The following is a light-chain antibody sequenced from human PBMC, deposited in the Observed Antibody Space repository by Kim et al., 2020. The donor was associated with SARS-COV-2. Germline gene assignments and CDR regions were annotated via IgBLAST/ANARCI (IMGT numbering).Light chain of an antibody. J-gene: IGLJ2*01. CDR3: QVWDGSSDHVI. CDR2: YDY. V-gene: IGLV3-21*04. CDR1: NIGTKS. Sequence: APGKTARITCWGNNIGTKSVHWYKQKPGQAPVMVIKYDYYRPSGIPDRFSGSNSGNTATLTISRVEAGDEADYYCQVWDGSSDHVIFGGGTQLTVL.